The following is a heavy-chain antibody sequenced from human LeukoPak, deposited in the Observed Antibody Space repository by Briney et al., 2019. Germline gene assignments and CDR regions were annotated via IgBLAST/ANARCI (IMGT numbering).Heavy chain of an antibody. J-gene: IGHJ4*02. Sequence: SVKVSCKASGGTFSSYAISWVRQAPGQGLEWMGGIIPIFGTANYAQKFQGRVMITADESTSTAYMELSSLRSEDTAVYYCARARIPAAYGYYFDYWGQGTLVTVSS. CDR1: GGTFSSYA. D-gene: IGHD2-2*01. CDR3: ARARIPAAYGYYFDY. V-gene: IGHV1-69*13. CDR2: IIPIFGTA.